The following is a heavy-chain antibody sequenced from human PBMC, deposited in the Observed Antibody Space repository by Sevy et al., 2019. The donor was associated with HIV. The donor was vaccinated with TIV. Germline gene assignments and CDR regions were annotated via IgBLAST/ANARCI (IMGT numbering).Heavy chain of an antibody. V-gene: IGHV3-23*01. J-gene: IGHJ6*02. Sequence: GGSLRLSCAASGFTFSSYAMSWVRQAPGKGLEWVSAISGSGGSTYYADSVKGRFTISRDNSKNTLYLQMNSLRAEDTAVYYCAKAERGDCSCGSCYLRGNYYYYGMDVWGQGTTVTVSS. CDR1: GFTFSSYA. CDR2: ISGSGGST. CDR3: AKAERGDCSCGSCYLRGNYYYYGMDV. D-gene: IGHD2-15*01.